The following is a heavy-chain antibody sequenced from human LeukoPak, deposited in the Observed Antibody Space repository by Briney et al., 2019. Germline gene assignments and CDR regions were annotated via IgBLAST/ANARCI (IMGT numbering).Heavy chain of an antibody. CDR1: GFTFDDYA. CDR2: ISWNSGSI. Sequence: GRSLRLSCAASGFTFDDYAMHWARQAPGKGLEWVSGISWNSGSIGYADSVKGRFTISRDNSKNTLYLQMNSLRAEDTAVYYCAGPSSSGVGYWGQGTLVTVSS. D-gene: IGHD3-10*01. J-gene: IGHJ4*02. CDR3: AGPSSSGVGY. V-gene: IGHV3-9*01.